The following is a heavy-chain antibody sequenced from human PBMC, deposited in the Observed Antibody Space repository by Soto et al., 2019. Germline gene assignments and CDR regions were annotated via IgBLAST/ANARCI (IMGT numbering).Heavy chain of an antibody. Sequence: PGGSLRLSCAASGFTFTNYAMNWVRHSPGKGLEWVASVIGTGIDTYHAASVKGRFTISRDNSRNTMYLEMDRLRAEDTAMYHCAKATRGKCIGAQCYAFDFWGQGILVTVSS. CDR3: AKATRGKCIGAQCYAFDF. J-gene: IGHJ4*02. CDR2: VIGTGIDT. CDR1: GFTFTNYA. V-gene: IGHV3-23*01. D-gene: IGHD2-15*01.